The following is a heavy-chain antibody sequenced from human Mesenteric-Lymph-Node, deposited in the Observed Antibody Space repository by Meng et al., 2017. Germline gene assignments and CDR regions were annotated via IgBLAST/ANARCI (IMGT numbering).Heavy chain of an antibody. CDR3: AREDIVVVPAAQGYYYYYGMDV. J-gene: IGHJ6*02. D-gene: IGHD2-2*01. V-gene: IGHV7-4-1*02. CDR1: GYTFTSYA. Sequence: ASVKVSCKASGYTFTSYAMNWVRQAPGQGLEWMGWINTNTGNPTYAPGFTGRFVFSLDTSVSTAYLQLSSLKAEDTAVYYCAREDIVVVPAAQGYYYYYGMDVWGQGTTVTVSS. CDR2: INTNTGNP.